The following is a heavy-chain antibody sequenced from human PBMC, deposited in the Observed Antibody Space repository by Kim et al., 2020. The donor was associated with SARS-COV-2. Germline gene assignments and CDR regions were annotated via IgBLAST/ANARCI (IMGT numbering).Heavy chain of an antibody. J-gene: IGHJ4*02. CDR3: ARHLRYCSSTSCSSFDY. CDR2: IDPSDSYT. V-gene: IGHV5-10-1*01. D-gene: IGHD2-2*01. Sequence: GESLKISCKGSGYSFTSYWISWVRQMPGKGLEWMGRIDPSDSYTNYSPSFQGHVTISADKSISTAYLQWSSLKASDTAMYYCARHLRYCSSTSCSSFDYWGQGTLVTVSS. CDR1: GYSFTSYW.